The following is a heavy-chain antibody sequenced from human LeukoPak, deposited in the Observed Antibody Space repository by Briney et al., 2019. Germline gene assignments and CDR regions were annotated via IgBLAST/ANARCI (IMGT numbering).Heavy chain of an antibody. CDR1: GFTFSSCG. CDR2: ISYDGSNK. V-gene: IGHV3-30*03. J-gene: IGHJ3*02. D-gene: IGHD5-18*01. Sequence: GGSLRLSYAASGFTFSSCGMHWVRQAPGKGLEWVAVISYDGSNKFYADSVTGRFTISRDNSKNTLYLQMNSLRAEDTAVYYCAAKGYSYGNNAFDIWGQGTMVTVSS. CDR3: AAKGYSYGNNAFDI.